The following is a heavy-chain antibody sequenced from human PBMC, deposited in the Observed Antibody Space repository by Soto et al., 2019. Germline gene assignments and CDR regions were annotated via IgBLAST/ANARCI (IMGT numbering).Heavy chain of an antibody. D-gene: IGHD2-21*02. Sequence: EVQLLESGGNLVQPGGSLRLSCAASGLTFSNYAMSWVRQAPGKGLEWVSAISGGGLSTYYADSVKGRFTISRDNSRNTLFLQMSALRAEDTAVHYCAITPNCGRDCSADSYWFFDLWGRGTLVTVSS. V-gene: IGHV3-23*01. CDR3: AITPNCGRDCSADSYWFFDL. J-gene: IGHJ2*01. CDR2: ISGGGLST. CDR1: GLTFSNYA.